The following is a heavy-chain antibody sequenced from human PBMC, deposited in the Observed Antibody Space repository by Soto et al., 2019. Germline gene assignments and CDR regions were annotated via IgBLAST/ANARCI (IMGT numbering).Heavy chain of an antibody. D-gene: IGHD6-19*01. Sequence: ASVKVSCKASGYTFTSYGISWVRQAPGQGLEWMGWISAYNGNTNYAQKLQGRVTMTTDTSTSTAYMELRSLRSDDTAVYYCARGVAHDSSGSLSDYWGQGTLVTVSS. CDR1: GYTFTSYG. J-gene: IGHJ4*02. CDR2: ISAYNGNT. CDR3: ARGVAHDSSGSLSDY. V-gene: IGHV1-18*01.